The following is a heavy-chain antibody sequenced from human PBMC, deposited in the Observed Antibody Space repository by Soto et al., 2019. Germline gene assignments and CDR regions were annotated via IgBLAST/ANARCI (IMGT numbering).Heavy chain of an antibody. CDR1: GYTFTSYG. CDR3: ARGPRRFQQWLVPYYFDY. CDR2: ISAYNGNT. Sequence: QVQLVQSGAEVKKPGASVKVSCKASGYTFTSYGISWVRQAPAQGLEWMGWISAYNGNTNYAQKLQGRVTMTTDTSTSTAYMELRSLRSDDTAVYYCARGPRRFQQWLVPYYFDYWGQGTLVTVSS. J-gene: IGHJ4*02. D-gene: IGHD6-19*01. V-gene: IGHV1-18*01.